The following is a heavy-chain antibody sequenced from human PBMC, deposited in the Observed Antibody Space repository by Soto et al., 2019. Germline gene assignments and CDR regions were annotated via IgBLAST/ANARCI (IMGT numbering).Heavy chain of an antibody. V-gene: IGHV5-51*01. CDR1: GCSFTTYC. D-gene: IGHD1-26*01. J-gene: IGHJ4*02. CDR2: IYPTDSDV. Sequence: GVSLKISCNASGCSFTTYCVGWVLQMPGKGLEWMWIIYPTDSDVRYSPSFQGQVTMSADKSISTAYLQWSSLKASDTAMYYCARQESGTARPDYWGQGTLVTVSS. CDR3: ARQESGTARPDY.